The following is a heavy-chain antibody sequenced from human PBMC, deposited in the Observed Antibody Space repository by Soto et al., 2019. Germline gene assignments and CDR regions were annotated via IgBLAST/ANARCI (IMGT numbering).Heavy chain of an antibody. V-gene: IGHV1-2*02. CDR2: INPNSGGT. CDR1: GYTFSGYY. CDR3: ARDRGSGWYLTYYYYGMDV. D-gene: IGHD6-19*01. Sequence: ASVKVSCKASGYTFSGYYMHWVRQAPGRGLEWMGWINPNSGGTSYAQRFQGRVTMTRDTSISTAYMELSRLRSDDTAVYYCARDRGSGWYLTYYYYGMDVWGQGTTVTVSS. J-gene: IGHJ6*02.